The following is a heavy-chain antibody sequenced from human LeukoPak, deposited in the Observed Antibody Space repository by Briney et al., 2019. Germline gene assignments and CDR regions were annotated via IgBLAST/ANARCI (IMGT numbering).Heavy chain of an antibody. D-gene: IGHD6-13*01. J-gene: IGHJ4*02. CDR1: GFTFRDYW. V-gene: IGHV3-7*01. CDR2: VKQDRTEK. Sequence: SGGSLRLSCEASGFTFRDYWMTWVRQAPGKGLEWVANVKQDRTEKFYVDSVKGRFTISRDNGKDSLYLQLNSLRVEDTAIYYCARAGGTSWADYWGQGTLVTVSS. CDR3: ARAGGTSWADY.